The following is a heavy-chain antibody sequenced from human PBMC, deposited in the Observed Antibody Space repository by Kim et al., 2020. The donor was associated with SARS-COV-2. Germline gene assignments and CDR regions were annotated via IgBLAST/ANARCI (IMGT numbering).Heavy chain of an antibody. J-gene: IGHJ4*02. CDR3: ARYLRRGYDFWSGSILNDY. V-gene: IGHV1-8*01. D-gene: IGHD3-3*01. CDR1: GYTFTSYD. CDR2: MNPNSGNT. Sequence: ASVKVSCKASGYTFTSYDINWVRQATGQGLEWMGWMNPNSGNTGYAQKFQGRVTMTRNTSISTAYMELSSLRSEDTAVYYCARYLRRGYDFWSGSILNDYWGQGTLVTVSS.